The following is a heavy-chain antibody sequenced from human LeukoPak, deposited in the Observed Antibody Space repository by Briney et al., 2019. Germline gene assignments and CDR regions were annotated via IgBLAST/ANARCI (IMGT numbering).Heavy chain of an antibody. CDR1: GGSISSYY. CDR2: IYYSGST. CDR3: ARVLRDYYYYMDV. J-gene: IGHJ6*03. Sequence: SETLSLTCTVSGGSISSYYWSWIRQPPGKGLEWIGYIYYSGSTNYNPSLKSRVTISVDTSKNQFSLKLSSATAADTAVYYCARVLRDYYYYMDVWGKGTTVTVSS. V-gene: IGHV4-59*01. D-gene: IGHD3-10*01.